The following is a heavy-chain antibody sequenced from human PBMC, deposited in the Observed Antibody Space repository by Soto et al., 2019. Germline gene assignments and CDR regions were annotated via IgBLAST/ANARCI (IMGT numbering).Heavy chain of an antibody. CDR2: IYYSGST. CDR1: GGSISSGDYY. J-gene: IGHJ5*02. CDR3: ARAGEYYDSSGYTNWFDP. Sequence: KTSETLSLTCTVSGGSISSGDYYWSWIRQPPGKGLEWIGYIYYSGSTYYNPSLKSRVTISVDTSKNQFSLKLSSVTAADTAVYYCARAGEYYDSSGYTNWFDPWGQGTLVTVSS. D-gene: IGHD3-22*01. V-gene: IGHV4-30-4*01.